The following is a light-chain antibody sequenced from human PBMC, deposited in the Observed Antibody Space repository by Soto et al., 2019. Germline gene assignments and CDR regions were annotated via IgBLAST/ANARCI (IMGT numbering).Light chain of an antibody. J-gene: IGLJ1*01. V-gene: IGLV2-14*01. CDR2: EVS. CDR3: SSYTTSETFGLYV. Sequence: QSDLTQPASVSGSPGQSITISCTGTSSDIGAYNYVSWYQQHPGKAPKLMICEVSNRPSGVSNRFSGSKSGNSASLTISGLQAEDEADYYCSSYTTSETFGLYVFGAGTKATVL. CDR1: SSDIGAYNY.